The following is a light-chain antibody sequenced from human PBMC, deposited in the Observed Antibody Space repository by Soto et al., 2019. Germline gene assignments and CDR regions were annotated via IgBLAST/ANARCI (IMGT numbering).Light chain of an antibody. CDR2: EVS. V-gene: IGLV2-11*01. Sequence: QSVLTQPRSVSGSPGQSVTISCTGTSSDVGGYDYVSWNQQHPGKAPKVIIYEVSKRPSGVPDRFSGSKSGNTASLTISGLQAEDEGDYYCTSFDPGRIYVFGSGTKVTVL. CDR3: TSFDPGRIYV. CDR1: SSDVGGYDY. J-gene: IGLJ1*01.